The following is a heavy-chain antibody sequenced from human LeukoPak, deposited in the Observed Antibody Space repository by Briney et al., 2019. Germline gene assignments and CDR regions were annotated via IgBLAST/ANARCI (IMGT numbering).Heavy chain of an antibody. CDR1: GVTFSDYT. CDR3: AAYRCSGDTCRRGFDL. J-gene: IGHJ3*01. Sequence: PGGSLRLSCAASGVTFSDYTMNWVRQTPGKGLEWVSTVGTAGTDTYYTDSVKGRFTISRDNSKNTLYLQMNTLRVEDTATYYCAAYRCSGDTCRRGFDLWGQGTMVTVSS. V-gene: IGHV3-23*01. D-gene: IGHD2-15*01. CDR2: VGTAGTDT.